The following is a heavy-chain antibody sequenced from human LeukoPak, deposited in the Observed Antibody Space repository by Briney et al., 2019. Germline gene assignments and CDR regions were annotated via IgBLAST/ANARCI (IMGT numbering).Heavy chain of an antibody. CDR2: ISGSGGST. D-gene: IGHD5-18*01. V-gene: IGHV3-23*01. Sequence: GGSLRLSCAASGFTFSSYAMSWVRQAPWKGLEWVSAISGSGGSTYYADSVKGRFTISRDNSKNTLYLQMNSLRAEDTAVYYCAREVDTAMVDYYYYGMDVWGQGTTVTVSS. J-gene: IGHJ6*02. CDR3: AREVDTAMVDYYYYGMDV. CDR1: GFTFSSYA.